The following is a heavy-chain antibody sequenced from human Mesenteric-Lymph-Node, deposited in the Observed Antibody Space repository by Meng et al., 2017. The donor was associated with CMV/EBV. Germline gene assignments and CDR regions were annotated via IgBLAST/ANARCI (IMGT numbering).Heavy chain of an antibody. V-gene: IGHV3-74*01. J-gene: IGHJ4*02. CDR1: GFTFSSYW. D-gene: IGHD3-10*01. Sequence: GESLKISCAASGFTFSSYWMHWVRQAPGKGLVWVARIDSDESNASEESKTRYADSVKGRFTISRDNAKNSLYLQMNSLRDEDTAVYYCARSFFGSGSYYSQYWGQGTLVTVSS. CDR3: ARSFFGSGSYYSQY. CDR2: IDSDESNASEESKT.